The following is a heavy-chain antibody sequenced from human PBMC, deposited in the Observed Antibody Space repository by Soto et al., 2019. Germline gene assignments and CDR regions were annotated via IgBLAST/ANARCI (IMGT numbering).Heavy chain of an antibody. J-gene: IGHJ4*02. V-gene: IGHV3-13*01. D-gene: IGHD6-13*01. Sequence: GGSLRLSCAASGFTFSSYDMHWVRQATGRGLEWVSAIGTADDTYYPGSVKGRFTISRDNAKNSLYLQMHSLRAEDTAVYYCTRDGREAAYDYWGQGTLVTVAS. CDR3: TRDGREAAYDY. CDR2: IGTADDT. CDR1: GFTFSSYD.